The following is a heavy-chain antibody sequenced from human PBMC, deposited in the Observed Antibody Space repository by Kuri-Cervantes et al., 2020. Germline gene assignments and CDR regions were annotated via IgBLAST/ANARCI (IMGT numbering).Heavy chain of an antibody. CDR3: ARSSYYDSSGYPTDLDY. D-gene: IGHD3-22*01. Sequence: SETLSLTCAISGDSVSSNGAAWNWIRQSPSRGLEWLGRTYYRSKWYNDYAVSVKSRITINPDTSKNQFSLQLNSVTPEDTAVYYCARSSYYDSSGYPTDLDYWGQGTLVTVSS. V-gene: IGHV6-1*01. J-gene: IGHJ4*02. CDR1: GDSVSSNGAA. CDR2: TYYRSKWYN.